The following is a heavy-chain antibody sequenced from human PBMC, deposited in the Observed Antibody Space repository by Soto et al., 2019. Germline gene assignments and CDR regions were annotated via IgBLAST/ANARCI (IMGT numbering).Heavy chain of an antibody. CDR1: GGTFSTYA. J-gene: IGHJ3*02. D-gene: IGHD1-26*01. CDR2: IIPIFGTA. Sequence: ASVKVSCKASGGTFSTYAISWVRQAPGQGLEWMGGIIPIFGTANYAQKFQGRVTITADESTTTAYMELSSLRSEDTAVYYCARDLQLGATSAFDIWGQGTLVTV. V-gene: IGHV1-69*13. CDR3: ARDLQLGATSAFDI.